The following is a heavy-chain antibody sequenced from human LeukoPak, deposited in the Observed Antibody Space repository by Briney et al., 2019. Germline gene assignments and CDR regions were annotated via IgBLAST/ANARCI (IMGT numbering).Heavy chain of an antibody. CDR3: ARADYYDSSGYYYIIDY. CDR1: GGSISSGGYY. CDR2: IYYSGST. D-gene: IGHD3-22*01. Sequence: PSQTLSLTCTVSGGSISSGGYYWSWIRQPPGKGLEWIGYIYYSGSTNYNPSLKSRVTISVDTSKNQFSLKLSSVTAADTAVYYCARADYYDSSGYYYIIDYWGRGTLVTVSS. J-gene: IGHJ4*02. V-gene: IGHV4-61*08.